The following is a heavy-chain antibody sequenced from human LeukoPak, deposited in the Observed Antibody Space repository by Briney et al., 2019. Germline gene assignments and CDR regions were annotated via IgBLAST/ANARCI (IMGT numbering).Heavy chain of an antibody. V-gene: IGHV3-23*01. J-gene: IGHJ1*01. CDR3: AKDEDARPKYFQH. D-gene: IGHD5-24*01. Sequence: QAGGSLRLSCAASGFTFSSYAMSWVRQAPGKGLEWVSAISGSGRSTYSADSVKGRFTTFRDNSKNTIYLQMNSLRAEDTAVYYCAKDEDARPKYFQHWGQGTLVTVSS. CDR2: ISGSGRST. CDR1: GFTFSSYA.